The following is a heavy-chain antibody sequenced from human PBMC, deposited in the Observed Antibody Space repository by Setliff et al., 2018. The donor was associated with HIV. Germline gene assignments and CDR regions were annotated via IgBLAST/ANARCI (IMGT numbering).Heavy chain of an antibody. Sequence: GGSLRLSCAASGFTFSSAWMGWVRQAPGKGLEWVALISYDGTYKYYAESVKGRFTISRDNSRNTLYLQMNSLRTEDTAVYYCARGPEYYDFWSGYNQDIWASDYWGQGTLVTVSS. CDR3: ARGPEYYDFWSGYNQDIWASDY. V-gene: IGHV3-30*03. J-gene: IGHJ4*02. D-gene: IGHD3-3*01. CDR1: GFTFSSAW. CDR2: ISYDGTYK.